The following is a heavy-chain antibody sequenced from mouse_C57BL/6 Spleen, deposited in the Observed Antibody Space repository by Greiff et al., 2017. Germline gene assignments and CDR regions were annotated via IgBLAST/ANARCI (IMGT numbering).Heavy chain of an antibody. CDR3: ARQTGKVSYAMDY. D-gene: IGHD4-1*01. V-gene: IGHV5-12*01. J-gene: IGHJ4*01. Sequence: EVHLVESGGGLVQPGGSLKLSCAASGFTFSDYYMYWVRQTPEQRLEWVAYISNGGGSTYYPDTVKGRFTISRDNAKNTLYLQMSRLKSEDTAMYYCARQTGKVSYAMDYWGQGTSVTVSS. CDR1: GFTFSDYY. CDR2: ISNGGGST.